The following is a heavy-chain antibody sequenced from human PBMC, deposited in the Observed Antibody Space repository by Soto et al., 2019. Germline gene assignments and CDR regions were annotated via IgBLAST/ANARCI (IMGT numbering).Heavy chain of an antibody. J-gene: IGHJ4*02. CDR3: AKDLNEDKTYSSGWRPIDY. CDR2: ISYDGSNK. V-gene: IGHV3-30*18. D-gene: IGHD6-19*01. CDR1: GFTFSSYG. Sequence: QVQLVESGGGVVQPGRSLRLSCAASGFTFSSYGMHWVRQAPGKGLEWVAVISYDGSNKYYADSVKGRFTISRDNSKNTLYLQMNSLRAEEAAGGDCAKDLNEDKTYSSGWRPIDYWGQGTLVTVSS.